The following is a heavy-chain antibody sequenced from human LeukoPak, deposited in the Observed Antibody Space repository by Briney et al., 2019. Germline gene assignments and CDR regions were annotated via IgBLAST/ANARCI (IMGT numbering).Heavy chain of an antibody. CDR2: IGTIADT. Sequence: GGSLRLSCAASGLTFSSHDMHWVRQVTGKGLEWVSAIGTIADTFYSDSVKGRFTISRENAKNSLYLQMNSLRAGDTAVYYCATGRSRGWSYAFDIWGRGTMVTVSS. CDR3: ATGRSRGWSYAFDI. J-gene: IGHJ3*02. D-gene: IGHD6-19*01. CDR1: GLTFSSHD. V-gene: IGHV3-13*01.